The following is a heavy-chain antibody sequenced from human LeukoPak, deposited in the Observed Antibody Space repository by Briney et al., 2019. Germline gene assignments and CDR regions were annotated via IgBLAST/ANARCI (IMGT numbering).Heavy chain of an antibody. Sequence: GGSLRLSCAASGFTFSSYWMSWVRQPPGKGLRWLPKIKQDGSEKYYVDSVKGRFTISRDNAKNLLYLQMNSLRAEDTAVYYCARRYCSNGICYYYFDYWGQGTLVTVSS. CDR2: IKQDGSEK. CDR3: ARRYCSNGICYYYFDY. V-gene: IGHV3-7*01. CDR1: GFTFSSYW. D-gene: IGHD2-8*01. J-gene: IGHJ4*02.